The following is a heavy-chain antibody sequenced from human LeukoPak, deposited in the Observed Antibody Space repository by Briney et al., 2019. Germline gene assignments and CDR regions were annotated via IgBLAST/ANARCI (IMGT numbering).Heavy chain of an antibody. CDR3: ARGGFGVPFDY. CDR1: GGSISGYY. J-gene: IGHJ4*02. CDR2: IYYTGST. V-gene: IGHV4-59*01. D-gene: IGHD3-3*01. Sequence: PSEILSLTCAASGGSISGYYWSWIRQSPGKGLEWIGYIYYTGSTNYNPSLKSRVSISVDTSKNQVSLQLSSVTAADTAVYYCARGGFGVPFDYWGQGTLVTVSS.